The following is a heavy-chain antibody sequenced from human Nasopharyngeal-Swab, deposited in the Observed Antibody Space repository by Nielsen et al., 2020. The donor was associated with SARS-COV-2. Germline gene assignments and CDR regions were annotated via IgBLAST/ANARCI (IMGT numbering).Heavy chain of an antibody. CDR2: IRSKAYGGTT. Sequence: GESLRLSCTASGFTFGDYAMSWFRQAPGKGLEWVGFIRSKAYGGTTEYAASVKGRFTISRDDSKSIAYLQMNSLKTEDTAVYYCTRFDFWSGYYPDYWGQGTLVTVSS. D-gene: IGHD3-3*01. CDR1: GFTFGDYA. CDR3: TRFDFWSGYYPDY. J-gene: IGHJ4*02. V-gene: IGHV3-49*03.